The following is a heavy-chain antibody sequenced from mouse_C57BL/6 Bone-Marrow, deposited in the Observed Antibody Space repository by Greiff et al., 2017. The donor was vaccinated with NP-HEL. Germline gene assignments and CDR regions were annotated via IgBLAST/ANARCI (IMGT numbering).Heavy chain of an antibody. J-gene: IGHJ2*01. CDR3: ARGGSNYPDY. D-gene: IGHD5-1*01. V-gene: IGHV1-59*01. CDR2: IDPSDSYT. CDR1: GYTFTSYW. Sequence: VQLQQPGAELVRPGTSVKLSCKASGYTFTSYWMHWVKQRPGQGLEWIGVIDPSDSYTNYNQKFKGKATLTVDTSSSTAYMQLSSLTSEDSAVYYCARGGSNYPDYWGQGTTLTVSS.